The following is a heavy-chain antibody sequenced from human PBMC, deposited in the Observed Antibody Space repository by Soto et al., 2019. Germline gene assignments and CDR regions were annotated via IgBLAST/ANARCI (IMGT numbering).Heavy chain of an antibody. J-gene: IGHJ5*02. D-gene: IGHD6-19*01. CDR3: AKDPYSSGPWGWFDP. Sequence: GGSLRLSCAGSGFTFSSVAMTWVRQAPGKGLEWVSSISGSGDSTYYADSVKGRFTISRDNSKNTLYLQMNSLRAEDTAVYYCAKDPYSSGPWGWFDPWGQGTLVTVSS. CDR1: GFTFSSVA. V-gene: IGHV3-23*01. CDR2: ISGSGDST.